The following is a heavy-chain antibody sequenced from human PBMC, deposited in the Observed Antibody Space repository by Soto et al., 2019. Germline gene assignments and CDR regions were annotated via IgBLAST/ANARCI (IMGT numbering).Heavy chain of an antibody. CDR2: ISAYNGNT. CDR3: ARDVPWVVLVVGMDFDY. CDR1: WYTLTRYG. V-gene: IGHV1-18*01. Sequence: APGKVCSEACWYTLTRYGISWGRQAPGQRIEGMGWISAYNGNTNYAQKVQGRVTMITETATSTAYMELRSLRSDDTDVYYCARDVPWVVLVVGMDFDYWGQGTLVTVSS. D-gene: IGHD3-22*01. J-gene: IGHJ4*02.